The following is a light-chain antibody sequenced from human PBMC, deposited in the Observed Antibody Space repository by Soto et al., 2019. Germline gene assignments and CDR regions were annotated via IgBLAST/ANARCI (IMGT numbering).Light chain of an antibody. CDR1: QSVSSTY. CDR2: GSS. V-gene: IGKV3-20*01. CDR3: QQYGRSPPFT. J-gene: IGKJ2*01. Sequence: EIVLTQSPGTLSLSPGERATLSCRASQSVSSTYIAWYQQNPGRARRLLIYGSSSRATGIPDRFSGSGSGTDFTLTISRLEPEDFAVYFCQQYGRSPPFTFGQGTKVEIK.